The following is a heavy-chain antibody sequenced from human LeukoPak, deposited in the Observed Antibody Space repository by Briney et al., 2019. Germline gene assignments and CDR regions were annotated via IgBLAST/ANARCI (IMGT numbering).Heavy chain of an antibody. CDR3: ARGNNWNDVLGFFDY. CDR2: ISSSSSTI. V-gene: IGHV3-48*04. Sequence: GGSLRLSCAASGFTFSSYSMNWVRQAPGKGLEWVSYISSSSSTIYYADSVKGRFTISRDNAKNSLYLQMNSLRAEDTAVYYCARGNNWNDVLGFFDYWGQGTLVTVSS. CDR1: GFTFSSYS. J-gene: IGHJ4*02. D-gene: IGHD1-20*01.